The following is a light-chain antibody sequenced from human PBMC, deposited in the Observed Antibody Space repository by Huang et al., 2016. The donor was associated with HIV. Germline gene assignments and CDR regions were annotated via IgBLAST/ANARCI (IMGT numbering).Light chain of an antibody. Sequence: TQSPATLSVSPGERAILSCRAGQSITANLAWYQQRPGQPPRHLIYDASTRATGIPARFGGWGSGTEFTLFIISVQSEDFALYYCQQYSNWPPWTFGQGTTVDI. CDR3: QQYSNWPPWT. V-gene: IGKV3-15*01. CDR2: DAS. J-gene: IGKJ1*01. CDR1: QSITAN.